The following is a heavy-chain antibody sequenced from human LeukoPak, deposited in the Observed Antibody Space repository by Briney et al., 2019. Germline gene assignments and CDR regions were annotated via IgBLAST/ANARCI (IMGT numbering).Heavy chain of an antibody. J-gene: IGHJ6*04. CDR1: GFTFSSYE. CDR3: ARTGFATIDRLVYNYYAMDV. D-gene: IGHD5-12*01. Sequence: GGSPRLSCAASGFTFSSYEMNWVRQAPGKGLEWISYISGGGGTIYYADSVKGRFTISRDNAKNSLYLQMNSLRADDTAVYYCARTGFATIDRLVYNYYAMDVWGKGTTVTVSS. V-gene: IGHV3-48*03. CDR2: ISGGGGTI.